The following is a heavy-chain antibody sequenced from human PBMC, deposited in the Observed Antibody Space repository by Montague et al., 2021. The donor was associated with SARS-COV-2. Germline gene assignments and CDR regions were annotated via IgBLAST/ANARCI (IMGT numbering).Heavy chain of an antibody. J-gene: IGHJ4*02. CDR3: ARTRFESRGYYIPPFDY. V-gene: IGHV4-61*01. CDR2: KYYSGST. D-gene: IGHD3-22*01. Sequence: SETRSLTCTVSGGSVSSGSYFWNWIRQPPGKGLEWIGEKYYSGSTNYNPSLKSRVTISVDKSKNQFSLKLTSVTAADTAVYYCARTRFESRGYYIPPFDYWGKGTLVTVSS. CDR1: GGSVSSGSYF.